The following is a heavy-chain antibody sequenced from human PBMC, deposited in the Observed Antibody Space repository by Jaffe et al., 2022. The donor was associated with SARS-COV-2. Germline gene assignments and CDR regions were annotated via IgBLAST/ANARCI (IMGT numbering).Heavy chain of an antibody. Sequence: QVQLLQSGSELKKPGDSVTVSCKTSGYIFTDYAINWVRQAPGKGLEWMGWINTDTGSPSYVQGFTGRHVFSVDTSVNAAYLHIASLKTDDTAVYYCAREVEGGYSYGYDYWGQGTLVTVSS. D-gene: IGHD5-18*01. V-gene: IGHV7-4-1*01. J-gene: IGHJ4*02. CDR1: GYIFTDYA. CDR2: INTDTGSP. CDR3: AREVEGGYSYGYDY.